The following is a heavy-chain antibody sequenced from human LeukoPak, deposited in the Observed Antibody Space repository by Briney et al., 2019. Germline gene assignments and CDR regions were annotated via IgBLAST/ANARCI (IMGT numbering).Heavy chain of an antibody. D-gene: IGHD3-9*01. CDR3: AKWGDYDILTGYYDSDY. CDR1: GFTFSNYA. Sequence: GACLRLSCAASGFTFSNYAMSWVRQAPGKGLEWVSAIVGSGGSTYYADSVKGRFTISRDNPKNTLYLQMNSLRAEDTAVYYCAKWGDYDILTGYYDSDYWGQGTLVTVSS. CDR2: IVGSGGST. J-gene: IGHJ4*02. V-gene: IGHV3-23*01.